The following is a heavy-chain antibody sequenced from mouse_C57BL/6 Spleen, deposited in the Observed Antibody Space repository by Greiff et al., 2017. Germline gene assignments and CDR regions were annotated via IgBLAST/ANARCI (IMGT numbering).Heavy chain of an antibody. CDR2: IYPGSGNT. CDR1: GYSFTSYY. Sequence: VQLQESGPELVKPGASVKISCKASGYSFTSYYIHWVKQRPGQGLEWIGWIYPGSGNTKYNEKFKGKATLTADTSSSTAYMQLSSLTSEDSAVYYCARRDYDDAFDYWGQGTTLTVSS. CDR3: ARRDYDDAFDY. J-gene: IGHJ2*01. D-gene: IGHD2-4*01. V-gene: IGHV1-66*01.